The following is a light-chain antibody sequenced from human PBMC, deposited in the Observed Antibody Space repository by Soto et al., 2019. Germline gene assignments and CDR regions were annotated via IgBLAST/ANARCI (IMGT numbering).Light chain of an antibody. CDR1: QGLVYSDGNTF. V-gene: IGKV2-30*01. CDR2: QVS. Sequence: DVVMTQSPLSLPVTLGQPASISCRSSQGLVYSDGNTFLNWFQQRPGQSPRRLIYQVSNRDSGGXDXXSGSGSGTDFTLKISRVEAEDVGVYYCVQGTHWPWTFGQGTKVEIK. J-gene: IGKJ1*01. CDR3: VQGTHWPWT.